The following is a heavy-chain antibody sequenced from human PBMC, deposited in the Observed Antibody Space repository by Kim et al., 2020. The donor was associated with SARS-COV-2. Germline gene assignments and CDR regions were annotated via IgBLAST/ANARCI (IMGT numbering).Heavy chain of an antibody. V-gene: IGHV1-69*13. J-gene: IGHJ6*02. CDR2: IIPIFGTA. CDR1: GGTFSSYA. Sequence: SVKVSCKASGGTFSSYAISWVRQAPGQGLEWMGGIIPIFGTANYAQKFQGRVTITADESTSTAYMELSSLRSEDTAVYYCARGLVDTAMVEVTFFGDVWGQGTTVTVSS. D-gene: IGHD5-18*01. CDR3: ARGLVDTAMVEVTFFGDV.